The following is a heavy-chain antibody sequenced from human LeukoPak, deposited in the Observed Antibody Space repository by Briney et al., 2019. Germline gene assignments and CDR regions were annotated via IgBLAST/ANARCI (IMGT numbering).Heavy chain of an antibody. CDR1: GGSISSSSYY. D-gene: IGHD5-18*01. Sequence: SEPLSLTCTVSGGSISSSSYYWGWIRQPPGKGLEWIGSIYYSGSTYYNPSLKSRVTISVDTSKNQFSLKLSSVTAADTAVYYCARGYSNFDYWGQGTLVAVSS. J-gene: IGHJ4*02. CDR3: ARGYSNFDY. V-gene: IGHV4-39*07. CDR2: IYYSGST.